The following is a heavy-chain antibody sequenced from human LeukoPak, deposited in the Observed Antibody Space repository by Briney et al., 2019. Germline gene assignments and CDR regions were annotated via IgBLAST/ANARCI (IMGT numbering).Heavy chain of an antibody. CDR1: GFAFSDYY. CDR2: ISSSGSTI. J-gene: IGHJ4*02. Sequence: PGGSLRLSRAASGFAFSDYYMSWIRQAPGKGLEWLSYISSSGSTIYYADYVKGRFTISRDNAKNSLYLQMNSLRVEDTAVYYCARHYYHGSGHGGYWGQGTLVTVSS. CDR3: ARHYYHGSGHGGY. V-gene: IGHV3-11*01. D-gene: IGHD3-22*01.